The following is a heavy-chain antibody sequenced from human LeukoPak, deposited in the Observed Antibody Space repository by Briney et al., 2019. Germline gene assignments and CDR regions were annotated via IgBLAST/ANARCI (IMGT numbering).Heavy chain of an antibody. D-gene: IGHD3-10*01. CDR2: ISAYNGNK. J-gene: IGHJ4*02. V-gene: IGHV1-18*01. CDR1: GYTFTRYG. Sequence: ASVKVSCKASGYTFTRYGISWVRQAPGQGLEWMGWISAYNGNKNYAQKLQGRVTMTTDTSTSTAYMELRSLRSDDTAVYYCARDLPVRLGFSFDYWGQGTLVTVSS. CDR3: ARDLPVRLGFSFDY.